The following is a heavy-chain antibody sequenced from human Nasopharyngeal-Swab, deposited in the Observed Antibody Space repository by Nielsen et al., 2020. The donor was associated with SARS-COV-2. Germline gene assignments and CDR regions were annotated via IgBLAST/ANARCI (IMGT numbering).Heavy chain of an antibody. CDR1: GGTFSRYA. D-gene: IGHD6-13*01. J-gene: IGHJ6*02. Sequence: SVKVSCKASGGTFSRYAISWVRQAPGQGLDWMGGIIPIFGTANYAQKFPGRVPITADESTSTVYMELSSLRSEDTAVYYCARGRIGQQLVQSIRRDRNYYYYYGMDVWGQGTTVTVSS. V-gene: IGHV1-69*13. CDR3: ARGRIGQQLVQSIRRDRNYYYYYGMDV. CDR2: IIPIFGTA.